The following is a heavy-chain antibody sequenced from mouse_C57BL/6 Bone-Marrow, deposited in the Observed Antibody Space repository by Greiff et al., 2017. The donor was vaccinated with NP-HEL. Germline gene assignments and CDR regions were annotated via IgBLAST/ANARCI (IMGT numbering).Heavy chain of an antibody. Sequence: EVKVVESGGDLVKPGGSLKLSCAASGFTFSSYGMSWVRQTPDKRLEWVATISSGGSYTYYPASVKGRFTISRDNAKNTLYLQMSSLKSEDTAMYYGARPASSYAMDYWGQGTSVTVSS. J-gene: IGHJ4*01. CDR3: ARPASSYAMDY. V-gene: IGHV5-6*01. CDR2: ISSGGSYT. D-gene: IGHD1-2*01. CDR1: GFTFSSYG.